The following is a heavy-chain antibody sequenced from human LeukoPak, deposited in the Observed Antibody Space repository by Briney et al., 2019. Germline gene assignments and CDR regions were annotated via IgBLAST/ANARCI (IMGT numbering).Heavy chain of an antibody. D-gene: IGHD6-19*01. CDR3: ARVLAVAGTFDY. CDR1: GYTFTSYG. Sequence: AASVKVSCKASGYTFTSYGISWVRQAPGQGLEGKGWISAYNGNTNHAQKLQGRVTMTTDTSTSTAYMELRSLRSDDTAVYYCARVLAVAGTFDYWGQGTLVTVSS. V-gene: IGHV1-18*01. J-gene: IGHJ4*02. CDR2: ISAYNGNT.